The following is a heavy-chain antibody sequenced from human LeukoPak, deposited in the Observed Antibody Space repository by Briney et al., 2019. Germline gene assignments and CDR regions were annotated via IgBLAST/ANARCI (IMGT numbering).Heavy chain of an antibody. Sequence: LGASVKVSCKASGYTFTSYAMNWVRQAPGQGLEWMGWINTNTGNPTYAQGFTGRFVFSLDTSVSTAYLQISSPKAEDTAVYYCAREGELGYCSSTSCYPDYWGQGTLVTVSS. CDR2: INTNTGNP. CDR3: AREGELGYCSSTSCYPDY. CDR1: GYTFTSYA. D-gene: IGHD2-2*01. J-gene: IGHJ4*02. V-gene: IGHV7-4-1*02.